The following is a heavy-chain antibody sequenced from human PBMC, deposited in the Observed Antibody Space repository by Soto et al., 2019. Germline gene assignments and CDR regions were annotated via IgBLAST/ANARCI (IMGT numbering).Heavy chain of an antibody. CDR1: GFTFSNFD. CDR2: IGAARDP. V-gene: IGHV3-13*05. J-gene: IGHJ6*02. D-gene: IGHD2-2*02. Sequence: GGSLRLSCAPSGFTFSNFDMHWVRQVPGKGMEWVSAIGAARDPYYLGSVKGRFTISRENAKNSLYLQMNDLRAGDSAVYYCARAYTGRLPRRADYYYAMDVWGQGTTVTVSS. CDR3: ARAYTGRLPRRADYYYAMDV.